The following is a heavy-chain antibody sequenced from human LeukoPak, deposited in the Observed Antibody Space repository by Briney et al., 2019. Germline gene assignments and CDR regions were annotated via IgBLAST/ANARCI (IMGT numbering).Heavy chain of an antibody. V-gene: IGHV4-61*01. CDR1: GGSVSSANYY. J-gene: IGHJ4*02. CDR2: IFYSGST. Sequence: SEALSLTCTVSGGSVSSANYYWSWIRQPPGKGLEWIGYIFYSGSTSYNPSLQSRVTISVDSSKNQFSLNLSTVTAADTAVYYCVRDSGSYWGQGTLVTVSS. D-gene: IGHD1-26*01. CDR3: VRDSGSY.